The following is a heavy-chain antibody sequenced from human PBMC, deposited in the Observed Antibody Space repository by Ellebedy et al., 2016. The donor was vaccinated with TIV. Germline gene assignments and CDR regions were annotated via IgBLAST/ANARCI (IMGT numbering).Heavy chain of an antibody. V-gene: IGHV3-48*02. D-gene: IGHD3-10*01. CDR3: ARDHRDGSAIWDAFDI. CDR2: ISSSRSSM. J-gene: IGHJ3*02. CDR1: GFTFSSYS. Sequence: ETLSLTXAASGFTFSSYSMNWVRQAPGKGLEWVSYISSSRSSMFYADSVKGRFTISTDNAKNSLYLQMNSLRDEDTAVYYCARDHRDGSAIWDAFDIWGQGTMVTVSS.